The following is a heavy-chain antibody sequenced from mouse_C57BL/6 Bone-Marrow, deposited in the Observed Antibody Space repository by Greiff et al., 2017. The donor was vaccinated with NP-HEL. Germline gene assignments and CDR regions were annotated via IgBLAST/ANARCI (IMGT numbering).Heavy chain of an antibody. V-gene: IGHV1-59*01. CDR3: ARCKVGYYFDY. J-gene: IGHJ2*01. CDR2: IDPSSTST. CDR1: VYTSTSYF. Sequence: QVQLQQPGAELVRPGPSVNLSRKASVYTSTSYFMHWLNHMPGQGLEWIGVIDPSSTSTHYNQKFKGKATLTVDTSSSTAYMQLSSLTSEDSAVYYCARCKVGYYFDYWGQGTTLTVSS. D-gene: IGHD1-1*01.